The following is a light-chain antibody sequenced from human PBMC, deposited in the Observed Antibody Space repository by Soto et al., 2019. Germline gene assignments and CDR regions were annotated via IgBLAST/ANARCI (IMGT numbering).Light chain of an antibody. CDR2: EGS. J-gene: IGLJ1*01. CDR1: SSDVGSSNF. V-gene: IGLV2-23*01. CDR3: CSFPGSSIFYV. Sequence: QSVLTQPASVSGSPGQSLTISCTGTSSDVGSSNFVSWYQQHPGKAPKLIIYEGSRRPSGVSGRFSGSKSGNAASLTISGLQAEDEAHYYCCSFPGSSIFYVFGTGTKVTVL.